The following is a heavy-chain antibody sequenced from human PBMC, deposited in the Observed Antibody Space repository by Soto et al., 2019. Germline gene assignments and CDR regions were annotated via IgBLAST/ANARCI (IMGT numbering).Heavy chain of an antibody. V-gene: IGHV1-2*04. Sequence: ASVKVSCKASGYTFTSYDMHWVRQAPGQGLEWMGWINPNSGGTNYAQKFQGWVTMTRDTSISTAYMELSRLRSDDTAVHYCARGEGWLPFYYYYGMDVWGQGTTVTVSS. J-gene: IGHJ6*02. CDR1: GYTFTSYD. CDR2: INPNSGGT. D-gene: IGHD5-12*01. CDR3: ARGEGWLPFYYYYGMDV.